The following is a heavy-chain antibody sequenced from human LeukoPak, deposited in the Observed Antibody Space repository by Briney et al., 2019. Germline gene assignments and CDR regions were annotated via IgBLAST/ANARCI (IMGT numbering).Heavy chain of an antibody. CDR2: MNPNSGNT. CDR1: GYTFTSYD. D-gene: IGHD6-6*01. CDR3: ARAQFEYSSSSVYFDY. Sequence: ASVKVSCKASGYTFTSYDINWVRQATGQGLEWMGWMNPNSGNTGYAQKFQGRVTMTRDTSISTAYMELSRLRSDDTAVYYCARAQFEYSSSSVYFDYWGQGTLVTVSS. V-gene: IGHV1-8*01. J-gene: IGHJ4*02.